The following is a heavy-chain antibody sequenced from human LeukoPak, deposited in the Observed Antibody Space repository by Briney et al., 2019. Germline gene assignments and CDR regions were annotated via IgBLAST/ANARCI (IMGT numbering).Heavy chain of an antibody. CDR3: ARSGTEDGYNIYFDH. CDR2: ISGSGSGT. CDR1: GFTVSAYA. J-gene: IGHJ4*02. Sequence: SLRLSCATSGFTVSAYAMSWLPQAQGKGLKGFSLISGSGSGTHYADYVKGRFTISRDNSKNMLYLHMNTLRADDTAVYYCARSGTEDGYNIYFDHWGQGTLVTVSS. D-gene: IGHD5-24*01. V-gene: IGHV3-23*01.